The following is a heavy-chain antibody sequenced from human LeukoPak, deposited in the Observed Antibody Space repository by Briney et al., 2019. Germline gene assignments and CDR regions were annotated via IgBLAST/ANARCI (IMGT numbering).Heavy chain of an antibody. CDR3: TREDHSNYNY. CDR2: IKQDGGET. CDR1: GFPFSSYW. J-gene: IGHJ4*02. Sequence: PGGSLRLSCAASGFPFSSYWMAWVRQAPGKGLEWVASIKQDGGETFYVDSVKGRLTISRDNAKNSLYLQMNSLRAEDTAEYYCTREDHSNYNYWGQGTLVTVSS. V-gene: IGHV3-7*01. D-gene: IGHD4-11*01.